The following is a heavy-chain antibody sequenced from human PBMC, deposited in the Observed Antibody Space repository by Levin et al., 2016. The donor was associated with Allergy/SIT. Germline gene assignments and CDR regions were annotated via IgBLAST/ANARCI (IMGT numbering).Heavy chain of an antibody. CDR2: ISSSSSTI. CDR3: ARGSLIGSGWYSDDAFDI. Sequence: GESLKISCAASGFTFSSYSMNWVRQAPGKGLEWVSYISSSSSTIYYADSVKGRFTISRDNAKNSLYLQMNSLRAENTAVYYCARGSLIGSGWYSDDAFDIWGQGTMVTVSS. J-gene: IGHJ3*02. V-gene: IGHV3-48*01. CDR1: GFTFSSYS. D-gene: IGHD6-19*01.